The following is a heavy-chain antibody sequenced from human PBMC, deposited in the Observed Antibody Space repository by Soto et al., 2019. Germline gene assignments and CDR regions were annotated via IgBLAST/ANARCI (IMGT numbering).Heavy chain of an antibody. V-gene: IGHV1-69*06. J-gene: IGHJ4*02. CDR3: ARNQKPYYYDSSGYYDY. Sequence: QVQLVQSGAEVKKPGSSVKVSCKASGGTFSSYAISWVRQAPGQGLEWMGAIIPIFGTANYAQKFQGRVTITADKSTSTAYMELSSLRSEDTAVYYCARNQKPYYYDSSGYYDYWGQGTLVTVSS. CDR1: GGTFSSYA. CDR2: IIPIFGTA. D-gene: IGHD3-22*01.